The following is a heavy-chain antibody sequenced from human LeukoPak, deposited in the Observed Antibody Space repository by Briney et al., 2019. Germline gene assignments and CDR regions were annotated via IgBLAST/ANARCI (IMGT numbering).Heavy chain of an antibody. CDR3: ASGLSSSWYRQDYMDV. D-gene: IGHD6-13*01. Sequence: ASVKVSCKASGVTFSSYAISWVRQAPGQRLEWMGGIIPIFGTANYAQKLQGRVTITADESTSTAYMELSSLRSEDTAVYYCASGLSSSWYRQDYMDVWGKGTTVTVSS. J-gene: IGHJ6*03. V-gene: IGHV1-69*13. CDR2: IIPIFGTA. CDR1: GVTFSSYA.